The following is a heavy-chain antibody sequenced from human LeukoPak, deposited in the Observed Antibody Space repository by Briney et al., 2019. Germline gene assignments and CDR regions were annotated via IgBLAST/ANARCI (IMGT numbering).Heavy chain of an antibody. CDR2: MNPNSGNT. Sequence: ASVRVSCKASGYTFTSYDINWVRQATGQGLEWMGWMNPNSGNTGYAQKFQGRVTMTRNTSISTAYMELSSLRSEDTAVYYCARGELYGSGNENDYWGQGTLVTVSS. CDR1: GYTFTSYD. J-gene: IGHJ4*02. D-gene: IGHD3-10*01. CDR3: ARGELYGSGNENDY. V-gene: IGHV1-8*01.